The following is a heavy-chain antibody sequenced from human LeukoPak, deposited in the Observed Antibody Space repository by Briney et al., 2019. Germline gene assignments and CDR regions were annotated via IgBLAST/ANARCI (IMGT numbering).Heavy chain of an antibody. CDR3: AKGTEPSDYGAHFDY. CDR2: ISGSGGST. CDR1: GFTFSSYA. V-gene: IGHV3-23*01. Sequence: GGSLRLSCAASGFTFSSYAMSWVRQAPGKGLEWVSAISGSGGSTYYADSVKGRSTISRDNSKNTLYLQMDSLRVEDTAMYYCAKGTEPSDYGAHFDYWGQGTLVTVSS. J-gene: IGHJ4*02. D-gene: IGHD4-17*01.